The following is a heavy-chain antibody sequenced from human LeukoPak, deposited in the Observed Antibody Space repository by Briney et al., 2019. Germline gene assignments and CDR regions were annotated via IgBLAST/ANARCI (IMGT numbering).Heavy chain of an antibody. Sequence: GGSLRLSCAASGFSLSGYWMTWVRQAPGKGLEWVSLIIASSGSTVYADSVKGRFTISRDNSKNTLYLQMNSLRAEDTAVYYCAKGAYDYVEIGYFDHWGQGTLVTVSS. J-gene: IGHJ4*02. CDR3: AKGAYDYVEIGYFDH. V-gene: IGHV3-23*01. D-gene: IGHD5-12*01. CDR1: GFSLSGYW. CDR2: IIASSGST.